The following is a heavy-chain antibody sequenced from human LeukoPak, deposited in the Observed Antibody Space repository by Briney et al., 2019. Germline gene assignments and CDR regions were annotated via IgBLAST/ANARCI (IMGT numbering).Heavy chain of an antibody. Sequence: PGGSLRPSCAPSGFTLSSYEMNWVRQAPGKGLEWVSYISSSGSTIYYADSVRGRFTISRDNSKNSLYLQMNSLRAEDTAFYYGARLALSTSSSSDWFDPWGQGTLVTVSS. V-gene: IGHV3-48*03. CDR2: ISSSGSTI. CDR1: GFTLSSYE. CDR3: ARLALSTSSSSDWFDP. J-gene: IGHJ5*02. D-gene: IGHD6-6*01.